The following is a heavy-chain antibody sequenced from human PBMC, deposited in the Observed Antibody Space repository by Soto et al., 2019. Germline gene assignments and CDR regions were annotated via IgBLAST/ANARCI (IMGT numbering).Heavy chain of an antibody. J-gene: IGHJ4*02. CDR1: GGSINSGGHY. CDR3: TRDQGGTGTMPFDY. D-gene: IGHD1-7*01. Sequence: SETLSLTCTVSGGSINSGGHYWNWIRQHPGKDLEWIGYIYYDGSTYYNPSLQTRINISADTSKNQFSLNLSSVTAEDTAIYYCTRDQGGTGTMPFDYWGQGTLVTVSS. V-gene: IGHV4-31*03. CDR2: IYYDGST.